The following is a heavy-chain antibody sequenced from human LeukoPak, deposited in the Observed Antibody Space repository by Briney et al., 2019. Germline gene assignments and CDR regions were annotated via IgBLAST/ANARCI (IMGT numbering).Heavy chain of an antibody. J-gene: IGHJ6*03. D-gene: IGHD2-2*01. V-gene: IGHV4-30-4*08. CDR1: GGSISSGDYY. CDR3: ARGTQKYCSSTSRRGAYYYYYMDV. Sequence: PSETLSLTCTVSGGSISSGDYYWSWIRQPPGKGLEWIGYIYYSGSTYYNPSLKSRVTISVDTSKNQFSLKLSSVTAADTAVYYCARGTQKYCSSTSRRGAYYYYYMDVWGKGTTVTVSS. CDR2: IYYSGST.